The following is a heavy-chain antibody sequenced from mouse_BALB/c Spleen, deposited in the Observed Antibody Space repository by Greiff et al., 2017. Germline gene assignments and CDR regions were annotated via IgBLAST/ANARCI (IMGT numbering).Heavy chain of an antibody. V-gene: IGHV1S135*01. Sequence: VQLKESGPELMKPGASVKISCKASGYSFTSYYMHWVKQSHGKSLEWIGYIDPFNGGTSYNQKFKGKATLTVDKSSSTAYMHLSSLTSEDSAVYYCARSEYGNYYAMDYWGQGTSVTVSS. CDR1: GYSFTSYY. CDR3: ARSEYGNYYAMDY. J-gene: IGHJ4*01. CDR2: IDPFNGGT. D-gene: IGHD2-1*01.